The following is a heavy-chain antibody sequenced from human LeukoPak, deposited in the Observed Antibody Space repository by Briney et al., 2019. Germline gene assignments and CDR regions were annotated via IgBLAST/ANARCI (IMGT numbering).Heavy chain of an antibody. Sequence: PGGSLRLSCAASGFTFSDYYMSWIRQAPGKGLEWVSYISSSGRTIYYADSVKGRFTISRDNAKNSLYLQMNSLRAEDTAVYYCARDGPHQPKTYYYYYYMDVWGKGTTATVSS. CDR3: ARDGPHQPKTYYYYYYMDV. V-gene: IGHV3-11*04. CDR2: ISSSGRTI. CDR1: GFTFSDYY. J-gene: IGHJ6*03.